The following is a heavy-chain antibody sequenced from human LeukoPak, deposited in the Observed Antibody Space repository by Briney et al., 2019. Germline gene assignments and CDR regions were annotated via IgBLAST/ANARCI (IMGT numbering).Heavy chain of an antibody. J-gene: IGHJ4*02. Sequence: PGGSLRLSCAASGFTFSSYEMNWVRQAPGKGLEWVSYISSSGSTIYYADSVKGRFTISRDNAKNSPYLQMNSLRAEDTAVYYYAVRGVNTFDYWGQGTLVTVSS. V-gene: IGHV3-48*03. CDR1: GFTFSSYE. CDR2: ISSSGSTI. D-gene: IGHD3-10*01. CDR3: AVRGVNTFDY.